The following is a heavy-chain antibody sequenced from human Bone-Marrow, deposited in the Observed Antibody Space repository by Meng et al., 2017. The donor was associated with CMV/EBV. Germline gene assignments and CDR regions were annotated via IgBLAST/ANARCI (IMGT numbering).Heavy chain of an antibody. V-gene: IGHV4-61*01. CDR3: ARGDAISGSDYYGLDV. Sequence: SETLSLTCTVSGAAILSGNYYWSWIRQPPGKGLEWMGYVYFTGTSTYNPSLKSRVTISIDTSENQFSLKVSSVTAADTAVYYCARGDAISGSDYYGLDVWGQGTKVT. CDR1: GAAILSGNYY. D-gene: IGHD1-26*01. CDR2: VYFTGTS. J-gene: IGHJ6*02.